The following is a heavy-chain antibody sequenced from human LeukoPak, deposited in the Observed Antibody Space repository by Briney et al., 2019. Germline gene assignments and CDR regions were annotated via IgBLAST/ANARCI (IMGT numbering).Heavy chain of an antibody. CDR2: ISYDGSNK. D-gene: IGHD5-18*01. V-gene: IGHV3-30*18. CDR3: AKGDSYGYQYFDY. Sequence: GGSLRLSCAASGFTFSSYGMHWVRQAPGKGLEWVAVISYDGSNKYYADSVKGRFTISRDNSKNTLYLQMNSLRAEDTAVYYCAKGDSYGYQYFDYWGQGTLVTVSS. CDR1: GFTFSSYG. J-gene: IGHJ4*02.